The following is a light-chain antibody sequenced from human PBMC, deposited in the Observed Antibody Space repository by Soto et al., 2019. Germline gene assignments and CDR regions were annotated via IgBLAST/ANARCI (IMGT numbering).Light chain of an antibody. Sequence: QSALTQPASVSGSPGQSITISCTGTSSDVGGYKYVSWYQQHPGKAPKLMIYDVSNRPSGVSNRFSGSKSGNTASLNISGLQAEDEADYYCISYRSSSTLYVFGTGTKLPVL. CDR3: ISYRSSSTLYV. J-gene: IGLJ1*01. V-gene: IGLV2-14*01. CDR2: DVS. CDR1: SSDVGGYKY.